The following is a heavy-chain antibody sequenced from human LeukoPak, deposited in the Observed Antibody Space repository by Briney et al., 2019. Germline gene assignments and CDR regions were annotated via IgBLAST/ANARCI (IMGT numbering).Heavy chain of an antibody. J-gene: IGHJ5*02. V-gene: IGHV1-18*01. CDR2: ISAYNGNT. CDR3: ARRTTYCDILTGYYTDWFDP. CDR1: GYTFTSYG. Sequence: GASVKVSCKASGYTFTSYGISWVRQAPGQGLEWMGWISAYNGNTNYAQKLQGRVTMTTDTSTSTAYMELRSLRSDDTAVYYCARRTTYCDILTGYYTDWFDPWGQGTLVTVSS. D-gene: IGHD3-9*01.